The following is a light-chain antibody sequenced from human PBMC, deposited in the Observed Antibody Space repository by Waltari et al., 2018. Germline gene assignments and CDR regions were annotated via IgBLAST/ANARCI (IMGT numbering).Light chain of an antibody. J-gene: IGKJ1*01. CDR3: MQPLQTPRT. V-gene: IGKV2-28*01. CDR2: LGS. CDR1: QSLLHSNGYYY. Sequence: DIVLTQSPLSLPVTPGEPASISCRSSQSLLHSNGYYYLDWSLQKPGQSPQVLIYLGSNRASGVPDRFSGSGSGTDFTLKISRVEADDVGVYYCMQPLQTPRTFGQGTKVEIK.